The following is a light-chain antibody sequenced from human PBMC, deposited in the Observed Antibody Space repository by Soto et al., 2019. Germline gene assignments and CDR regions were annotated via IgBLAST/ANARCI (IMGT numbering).Light chain of an antibody. Sequence: QSALTQPASVSGSPGQSIAISCTGTSSDVGGYDYVFWYQQHPDKAPKLIIYEVTKRPSGVSNRFSGSKSGNTASLTISGLQHDDEADYYCSSHTSGDTRVFGSGTKLTVL. CDR1: SSDVGGYDY. CDR3: SSHTSGDTRV. J-gene: IGLJ1*01. V-gene: IGLV2-14*01. CDR2: EVT.